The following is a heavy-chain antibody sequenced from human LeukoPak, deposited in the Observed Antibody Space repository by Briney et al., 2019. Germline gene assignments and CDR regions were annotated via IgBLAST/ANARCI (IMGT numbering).Heavy chain of an antibody. V-gene: IGHV3-23*01. D-gene: IGHD2-2*01. Sequence: GGSLRLSCAASGFTISSDDMSWVRQAPGKGLEWVSAIKGSGGRTYYADSVKGRFTISRDNSKNTLYLQMNSLRAEDTAVYYCARVGVPIVVVPAVIWGQGTLVTVSS. CDR2: IKGSGGRT. CDR3: ARVGVPIVVVPAVI. J-gene: IGHJ4*02. CDR1: GFTISSDD.